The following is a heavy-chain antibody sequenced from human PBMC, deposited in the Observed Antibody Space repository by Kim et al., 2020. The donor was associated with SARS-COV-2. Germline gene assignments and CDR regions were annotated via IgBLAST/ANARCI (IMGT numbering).Heavy chain of an antibody. J-gene: IGHJ3*02. V-gene: IGHV4-59*13. Sequence: SETLSLTCTVSGGSISSYYWSWIRQPPGKGLEWIGYIYYSGSTNYNPSLKSRVTISVDTSKNQFSLKLSSVTAADTAVYYCARDLNGSGWFPDAFDIWGQGTMVTVSS. CDR2: IYYSGST. CDR3: ARDLNGSGWFPDAFDI. D-gene: IGHD6-19*01. CDR1: GGSISSYY.